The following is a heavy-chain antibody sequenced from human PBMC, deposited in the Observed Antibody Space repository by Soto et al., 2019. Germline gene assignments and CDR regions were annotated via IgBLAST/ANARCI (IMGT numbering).Heavy chain of an antibody. J-gene: IGHJ6*02. CDR3: ARATPYYYYGMDV. CDR1: GGSISSGGDY. V-gene: IGHV4-31*03. CDR2: IYYSGST. D-gene: IGHD2-15*01. Sequence: QVQLQESGPELVKPSQTLYLTCTVSGGSISSGGDYWSWIRQHPGKGLEWIGYIYYSGSTYYNPYLKSRVTLSVDTSKNHFSLKVSSVTAADTAVYYCARATPYYYYGMDVWGQGTTVTVSS.